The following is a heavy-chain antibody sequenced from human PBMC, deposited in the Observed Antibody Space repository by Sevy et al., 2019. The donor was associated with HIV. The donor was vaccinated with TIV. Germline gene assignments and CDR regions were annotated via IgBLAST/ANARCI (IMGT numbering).Heavy chain of an antibody. CDR3: AKAGATKDGMDV. V-gene: IGHV3-23*01. CDR1: GFIFRSYA. J-gene: IGHJ6*02. Sequence: GGSLRLSCAASGFIFRSYAMSWVRQAPGKGLEWVSGISGGGGSTYYADSVKGRLTISRDNFKNTLYLQINSLRAEDTAVYYCAKAGATKDGMDVWGQGTTVTVSS. D-gene: IGHD5-12*01. CDR2: ISGGGGST.